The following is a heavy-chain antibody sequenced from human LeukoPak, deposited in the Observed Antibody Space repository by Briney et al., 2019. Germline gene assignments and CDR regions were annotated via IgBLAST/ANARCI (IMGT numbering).Heavy chain of an antibody. CDR3: ARDNYYYYYMDV. Sequence: GGSLRLSCAASGFTFSDYYMSWVRQAPGKGLEWVSVIYSGGSTYYADSVKGRFTISRDNSKNTLYLQMNSLRAEDTAVYYCARDNYYYYYMDVWGKGTTVTVSS. J-gene: IGHJ6*03. V-gene: IGHV3-53*01. CDR2: IYSGGST. CDR1: GFTFSDYY.